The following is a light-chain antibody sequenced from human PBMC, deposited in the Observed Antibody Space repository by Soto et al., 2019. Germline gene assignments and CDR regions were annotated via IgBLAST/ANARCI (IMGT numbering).Light chain of an antibody. CDR1: QRVSSY. CDR3: QQRSNWPPVT. CDR2: DAS. J-gene: IGKJ4*01. V-gene: IGKV3-11*01. Sequence: EIVLTQSPATLYLSPGERATLSCRASQRVSSYLAWYQQKPGQAHRLLIYDASNRATGIPARFSGSGSGTDFTLNISSLEPEDFAIYYCQQRSNWPPVTFGGGTKVEIK.